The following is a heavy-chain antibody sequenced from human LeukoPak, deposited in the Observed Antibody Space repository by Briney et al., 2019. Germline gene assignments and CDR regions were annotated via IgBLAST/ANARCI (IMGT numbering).Heavy chain of an antibody. D-gene: IGHD4-23*01. CDR3: ARLRGDYGGYFDY. CDR1: GGSISSSSYY. Sequence: PSETLSLTCTVSGGSISSSSYYWGWIRQPPGKGLEWIGNIFYSGTTFYNPSLESRVTISVDTSKNQFSLKLSSVTAPDTAVYYCARLRGDYGGYFDYWGQGALVTVSS. V-gene: IGHV4-39*01. J-gene: IGHJ4*02. CDR2: IFYSGTT.